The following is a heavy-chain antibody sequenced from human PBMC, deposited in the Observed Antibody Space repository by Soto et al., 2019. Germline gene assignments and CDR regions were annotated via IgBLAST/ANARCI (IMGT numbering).Heavy chain of an antibody. CDR2: INHSGRV. Sequence: SETLSLTCAVYGGSFSGHSWTWIRQSPGKGLEWIGDINHSGRVNYSPSLKSRVTISLDTSKNQFSLTLSAVTAADTAMYYCASQNYDILTGQGYYFDYWGQGTLVTVSS. V-gene: IGHV4-34*01. CDR3: ASQNYDILTGQGYYFDY. J-gene: IGHJ4*02. CDR1: GGSFSGHS. D-gene: IGHD3-9*01.